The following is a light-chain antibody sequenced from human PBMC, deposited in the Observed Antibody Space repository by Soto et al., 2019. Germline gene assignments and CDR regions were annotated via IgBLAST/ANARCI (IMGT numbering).Light chain of an antibody. Sequence: EIVLTQSPGTLSLSPGERATLSCRASQSVSNNYLAWYQQKPGQAPRLLIYGASNRATGIADRFSGSGSGTVFSLTSSRLEPEDFAVYCCQQYGSSGTFGQGTKVEIK. V-gene: IGKV3-20*01. J-gene: IGKJ1*01. CDR2: GAS. CDR3: QQYGSSGT. CDR1: QSVSNNY.